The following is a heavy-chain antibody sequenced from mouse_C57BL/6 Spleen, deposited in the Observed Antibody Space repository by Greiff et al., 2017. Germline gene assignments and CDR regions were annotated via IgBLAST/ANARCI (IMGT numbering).Heavy chain of an antibody. CDR3: ARTATGDYAMDY. CDR2: ISNGGGST. J-gene: IGHJ4*01. CDR1: GFTFSDYY. Sequence: EVKVVESGGGLVQPGGSLKLSCAASGFTFSDYYMYWVRQTPEKRLEWVAYISNGGGSTYYPDTVKGRFTISRDNAKNTLYLQMSRLKSEDTAMYYCARTATGDYAMDYWGQGTSVTVSS. V-gene: IGHV5-12*01.